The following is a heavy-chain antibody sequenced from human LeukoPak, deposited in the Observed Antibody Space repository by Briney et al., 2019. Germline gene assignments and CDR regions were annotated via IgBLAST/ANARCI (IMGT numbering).Heavy chain of an antibody. D-gene: IGHD3-22*01. CDR1: GGSFSGYY. J-gene: IGHJ4*02. CDR2: IYYSGST. V-gene: IGHV4-59*08. Sequence: SETLSLTCAVYGGSFSGYYWSWIRQPPGKGLEWIGYIYYSGSTNYNPSLKSRVTISVDTSKNQFSLKLSSVTAADTAVYYCARFVDNYYDSSGNLYYFDYWGQGTLVTVSS. CDR3: ARFVDNYYDSSGNLYYFDY.